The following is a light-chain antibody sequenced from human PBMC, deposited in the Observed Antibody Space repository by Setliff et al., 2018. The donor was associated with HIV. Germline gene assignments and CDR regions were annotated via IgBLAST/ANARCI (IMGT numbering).Light chain of an antibody. Sequence: QSALTQPASVSGSPGQSITISCTGNSSDVGGYNYVSWYQRHPGKAPKLIIYEVTNRPSGVSNRFSGSKSGNTASLTISGLQAEDEADYYCSSYTTSTNVIFGGGTKVTVL. CDR2: EVT. CDR3: SSYTTSTNVI. CDR1: SSDVGGYNY. V-gene: IGLV2-14*01. J-gene: IGLJ2*01.